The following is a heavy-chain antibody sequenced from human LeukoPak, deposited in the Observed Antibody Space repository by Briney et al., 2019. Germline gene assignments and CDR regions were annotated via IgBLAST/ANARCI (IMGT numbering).Heavy chain of an antibody. V-gene: IGHV3-23*01. D-gene: IGHD2-15*01. J-gene: IGHJ5*02. CDR1: GFTFSSSA. CDR2: ISNNGGYT. CDR3: AKANVVAAMADWFDP. Sequence: GGSLRLSCAASGFTFSSSAMSWVRQAPGKGLEWVSAISNNGGYTYYADSVKGRFTISRDNSKNTLYLQMNSLRAEDTAVYYCAKANVVAAMADWFDPWGQGTLVTVSS.